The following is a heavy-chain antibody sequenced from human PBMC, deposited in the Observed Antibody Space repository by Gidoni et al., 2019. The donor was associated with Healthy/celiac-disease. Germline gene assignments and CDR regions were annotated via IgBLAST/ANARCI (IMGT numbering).Heavy chain of an antibody. CDR3: AKVREGYCSGGSCYRGYYFDY. CDR2: ISGSGGST. Sequence: EVQLVESGGGLVQPGGSLRLSCAASGFTFSSYAMSWVRQAPGKGLEWVSAISGSGGSTYYADSVKSRFTISRDNSKNTLYLQMNSLRAEDTAVYYCAKVREGYCSGGSCYRGYYFDYWGQGTLVTVSS. V-gene: IGHV3-23*04. D-gene: IGHD2-15*01. CDR1: GFTFSSYA. J-gene: IGHJ4*02.